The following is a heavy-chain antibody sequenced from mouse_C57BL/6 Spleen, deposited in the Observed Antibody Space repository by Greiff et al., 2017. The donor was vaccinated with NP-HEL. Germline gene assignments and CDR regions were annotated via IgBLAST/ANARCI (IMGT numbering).Heavy chain of an antibody. V-gene: IGHV3-6*01. J-gene: IGHJ3*01. CDR1: GYSITSGYY. D-gene: IGHD1-1*01. Sequence: EVQLQQSGPGLVKPSQSLSLTCSVTGYSITSGYYWNWIRQFPGNKLEWMGYISYDGSNNYNPSLKNRISITRDTSKNQFFLKLNSVTTEDTATYYCARGGYGSSYVLWFAYWGQGTLVTVSA. CDR3: ARGGYGSSYVLWFAY. CDR2: ISYDGSN.